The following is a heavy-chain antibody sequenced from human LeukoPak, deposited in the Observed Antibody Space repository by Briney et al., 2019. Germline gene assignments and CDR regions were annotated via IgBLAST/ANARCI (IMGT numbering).Heavy chain of an antibody. CDR2: LNLNSGGT. CDR1: GYTFTGYY. D-gene: IGHD4-17*01. J-gene: IGHJ5*02. V-gene: IGHV1-2*02. Sequence: AAVKVSCKASGYTFTGYYMHWVRQAPGQGLEWLGWLNLNSGGTKYTQKFQGRVTMTRDTSIRTAYMELSGLKSDDTAVYYCARDHGDYVQYNWFDPWGQGTLVTVSS. CDR3: ARDHGDYVQYNWFDP.